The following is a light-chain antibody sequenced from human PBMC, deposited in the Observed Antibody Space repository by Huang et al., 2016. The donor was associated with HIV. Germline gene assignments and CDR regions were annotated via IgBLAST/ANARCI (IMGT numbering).Light chain of an antibody. CDR2: AAS. CDR3: QQTYSTPWT. J-gene: IGKJ1*01. Sequence: DIRMTQSPSSLSASVGDRVTITCRASQSISSYLNWYQQKPGKAPNLLIYAASSLQRGVPSRFSGSGSGTDFTLTISSLQLEDFATYSCQQTYSTPWTFGQGTKVEIK. CDR1: QSISSY. V-gene: IGKV1-39*01.